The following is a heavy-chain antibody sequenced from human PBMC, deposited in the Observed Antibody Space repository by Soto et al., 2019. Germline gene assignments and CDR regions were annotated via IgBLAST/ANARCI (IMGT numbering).Heavy chain of an antibody. V-gene: IGHV1-69*04. Sequence: ASVKVSCKASGGTLSSYTFSWVRQAPGQGLEWMGRVIPNLGVTNYAKKFQGRFTIVVDTSTSTAYMELNSLRYEDTAVYYCARDKGYCSDTSCTDFDYWGKGTLVTVSS. CDR2: VIPNLGVT. D-gene: IGHD2-15*01. CDR1: GGTLSSYT. CDR3: ARDKGYCSDTSCTDFDY. J-gene: IGHJ4*02.